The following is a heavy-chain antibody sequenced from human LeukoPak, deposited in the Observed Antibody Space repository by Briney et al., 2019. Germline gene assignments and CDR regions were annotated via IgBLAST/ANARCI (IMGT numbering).Heavy chain of an antibody. CDR3: ATGVEDDIDP. J-gene: IGHJ5*02. CDR2: IFHTGST. CDR1: GYSISSGSY. D-gene: IGHD2-8*01. Sequence: NPSETLSLTCAVSGYSISSGSYGGWIGQPPGKGLGWIGSIFHTGSTYYNPSLKSRVTITIDTSKNQFSLMMRSVTAADTAIYYCATGVEDDIDPWGQGTLVTVSS. V-gene: IGHV4-38-2*01.